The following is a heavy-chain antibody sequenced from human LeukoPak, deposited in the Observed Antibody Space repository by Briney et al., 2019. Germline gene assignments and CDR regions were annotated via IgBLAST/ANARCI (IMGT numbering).Heavy chain of an antibody. J-gene: IGHJ3*02. Sequence: SETLSLTCAVYGGSFSGYYWSWIRQPPGKGLEWIGEINHSGSTNYNPSLKSRVTISVDTSKNQFSLKLSSVTAADTAVYYCARVCSGDCRDAFDIWGQGTMVTVSS. D-gene: IGHD2-21*02. CDR2: INHSGST. CDR3: ARVCSGDCRDAFDI. V-gene: IGHV4-34*01. CDR1: GGSFSGYY.